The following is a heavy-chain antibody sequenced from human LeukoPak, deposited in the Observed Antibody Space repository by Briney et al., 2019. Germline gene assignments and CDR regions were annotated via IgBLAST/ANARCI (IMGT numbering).Heavy chain of an antibody. J-gene: IGHJ6*04. CDR3: ARALGVTPPYYFSYGMDV. CDR1: GFTFSSYW. Sequence: PGGSLRLSCAASGFTFSSYWMTWVRQAPGKGLEWVANIKQDGIEKYYVDSVKGRFTISRDNAENSMYLQMYSLRAEDTAVYFCARALGVTPPYYFSYGMDVWGKGATVTVSS. V-gene: IGHV3-7*03. D-gene: IGHD2-21*02. CDR2: IKQDGIEK.